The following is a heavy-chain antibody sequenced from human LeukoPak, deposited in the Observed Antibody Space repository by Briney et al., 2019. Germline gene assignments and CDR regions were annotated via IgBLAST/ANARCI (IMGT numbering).Heavy chain of an antibody. CDR2: TYSRGST. CDR3: ARRRGGDYGMCYYYYMDV. J-gene: IGHJ6*03. V-gene: IGHV4-59*01. Sequence: PSETLSLTCSVAGGSISSFYWAWIRQSPGKGLERIGHTYSRGSTKYNTSLKSRVTISLDTSKNQVSLKVTSVTAADTAVYYCARRRGGDYGMCYYYYMDVWGKGTTVTVSS. CDR1: GGSISSFY. D-gene: IGHD4-17*01.